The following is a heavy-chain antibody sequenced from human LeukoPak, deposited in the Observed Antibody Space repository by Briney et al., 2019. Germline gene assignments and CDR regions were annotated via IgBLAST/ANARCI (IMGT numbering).Heavy chain of an antibody. D-gene: IGHD1-14*01. V-gene: IGHV4-59*01. CDR2: IYYSGST. CDR3: ARAGPYYYYMDV. Sequence: SETLSLTCTVSGGSISSYYWSWIRQPPGKGLEWIGYIYYSGSTNYNPSLKSRVTISVDTSKNQFSLKLSSVTAAGTAVYYCARAGPYYYYMDVWGKGTTVTVSS. CDR1: GGSISSYY. J-gene: IGHJ6*03.